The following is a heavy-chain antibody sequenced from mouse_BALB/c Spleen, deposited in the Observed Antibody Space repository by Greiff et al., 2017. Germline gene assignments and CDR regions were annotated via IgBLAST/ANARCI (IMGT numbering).Heavy chain of an antibody. CDR1: GFNIKDYY. CDR3: VLYGPYFDV. D-gene: IGHD1-1*02. Sequence: EVMLVESGAELVRPGALVKLSCKASGFNIKDYYMHWVKQRPEQGLEWIGWIDPENGNTIYDPKFQGKASITADTSSNTAYLQLSSLTSEDTAVYYCVLYGPYFDVWGAGTTVTVSS. V-gene: IGHV14-1*02. CDR2: IDPENGNT. J-gene: IGHJ1*01.